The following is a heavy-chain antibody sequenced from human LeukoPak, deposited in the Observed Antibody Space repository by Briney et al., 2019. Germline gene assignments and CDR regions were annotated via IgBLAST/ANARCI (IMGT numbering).Heavy chain of an antibody. D-gene: IGHD2-2*01. Sequence: PGGSLRLSCAASGFTFSSYAMSWVRQAPGKGLEWVSVISITGGTTYYADSVKGRFTISRDNSKNTLYLQMNSLVAEDTAVYYCTRDHRAMGRDTKGFDPWGQGTLVTVSS. CDR2: ISITGGTT. J-gene: IGHJ5*02. CDR1: GFTFSSYA. V-gene: IGHV3-23*01. CDR3: TRDHRAMGRDTKGFDP.